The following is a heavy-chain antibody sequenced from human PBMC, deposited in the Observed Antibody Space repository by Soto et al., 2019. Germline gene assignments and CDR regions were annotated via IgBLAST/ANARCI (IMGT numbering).Heavy chain of an antibody. D-gene: IGHD2-2*02. Sequence: QVQLLQSGAEMKKPGASVKVSCKASGYTFSTYGITWVRQAPGQGLDWMGWINPFKGDTNSAARFQDRVTMTTDTSPRTAYMELRSVRSDDTAVYYCARVKVPAAILGAFDLWGQGTLVTVSS. CDR2: INPFKGDT. J-gene: IGHJ3*01. V-gene: IGHV1-18*01. CDR1: GYTFSTYG. CDR3: ARVKVPAAILGAFDL.